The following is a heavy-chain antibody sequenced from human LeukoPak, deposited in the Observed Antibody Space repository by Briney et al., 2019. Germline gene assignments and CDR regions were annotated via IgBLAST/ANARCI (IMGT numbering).Heavy chain of an antibody. V-gene: IGHV3-21*01. CDR2: ISSSSSYI. CDR1: GFTFSSYS. D-gene: IGHD6-13*01. Sequence: GGSLRLSCAASGFTFSSYSMNWVRQAPGKGLEWVSSISSSSSYIYYADSVKGRFTISRDNAKNSLYLQMNSLRAEDTAVYYCATCVAAAGAFDYYYHGMDVWGQGTTVTVSS. J-gene: IGHJ6*02. CDR3: ATCVAAAGAFDYYYHGMDV.